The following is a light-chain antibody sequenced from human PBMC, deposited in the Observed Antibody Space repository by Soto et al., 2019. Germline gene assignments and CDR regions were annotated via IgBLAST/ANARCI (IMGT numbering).Light chain of an antibody. V-gene: IGKV3D-15*01. J-gene: IGKJ1*01. CDR2: SAS. CDR3: HQYNEWPRGT. CDR1: ESISNN. Sequence: DILMTQSPATVSVSLGDSVSLSCRANESISNNLAWYQQKPGQPPRLLIYSASTRAPGIPARVSGGGSGTQFSLTISSLQSEDLALYYCHQYNEWPRGTFGPGTKVDIK.